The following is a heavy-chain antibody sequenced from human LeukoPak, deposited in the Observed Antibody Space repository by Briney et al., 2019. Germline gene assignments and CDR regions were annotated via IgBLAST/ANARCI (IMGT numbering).Heavy chain of an antibody. CDR2: IIPIFGTA. V-gene: IGHV1-69*13. D-gene: IGHD4-17*01. J-gene: IGHJ4*02. CDR1: GGTFSSYA. CDR3: ARVTSYGDYVTSNFDY. Sequence: SVKVSCKASGGTFSSYAISWVRQAPGQGLEWMGGIIPIFGTANYAQKFQGRVMITADESTSTAYMELSSLRSEDTAVYYCARVTSYGDYVTSNFDYWGQGTLVTVSS.